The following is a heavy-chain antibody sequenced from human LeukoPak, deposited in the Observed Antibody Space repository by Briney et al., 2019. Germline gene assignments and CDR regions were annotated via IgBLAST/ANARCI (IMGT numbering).Heavy chain of an antibody. D-gene: IGHD6-19*01. V-gene: IGHV1-18*01. CDR3: ARESVESSGWYVDY. CDR2: ISAYNGDT. CDR1: GYTFTSYG. J-gene: IGHJ4*02. Sequence: ASVKVSCKASGYTFTSYGISWVRQAPGQGLEWMGWISAYNGDTKYAQKLQGRVTMTTDTSTSTAYMELRSLRSDDTDVYYCARESVESSGWYVDYWGQGTLVTVSS.